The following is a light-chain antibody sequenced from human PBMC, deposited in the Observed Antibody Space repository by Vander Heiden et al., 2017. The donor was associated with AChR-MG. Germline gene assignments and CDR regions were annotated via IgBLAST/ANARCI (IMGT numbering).Light chain of an antibody. Sequence: SALTQPPSVSGAPGQRVTIPCVGTNYNIGAGYGVQWYRHLPGAAPKVLIFRSVDRPSGVPDRFSGSKPGTSASLAITGLQAEDEAVYYCQSYDNGLSGWVFGGGTKVTVL. V-gene: IGLV1-40*01. CDR3: QSYDNGLSGWV. CDR2: RSV. J-gene: IGLJ3*02. CDR1: NYNIGAGYG.